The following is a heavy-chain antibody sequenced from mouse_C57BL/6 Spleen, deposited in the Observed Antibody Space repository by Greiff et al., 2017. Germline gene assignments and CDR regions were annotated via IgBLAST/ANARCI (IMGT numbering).Heavy chain of an antibody. CDR3: ARGVTALYYYARDY. CDR2: IDPNSGGT. V-gene: IGHV1-72*01. D-gene: IGHD3-2*01. CDR1: GYTFTSYW. Sequence: QVQLQQSGAELVKPGASVKLSCKASGYTFTSYWMHWVKQRPGRGLEWIGRIDPNSGGTKYNEKFKSKATLTVDKPSSTAYMQLSSLTSEDSAVYYCARGVTALYYYARDYWGQGTSVTVSS. J-gene: IGHJ4*01.